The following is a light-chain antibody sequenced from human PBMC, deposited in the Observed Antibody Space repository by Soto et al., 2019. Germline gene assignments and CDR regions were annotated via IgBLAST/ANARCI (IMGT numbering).Light chain of an antibody. Sequence: EIVLTQSPGTLSFSPLERSTLSCKASQSVTSSFLAWYQLKPGQAPRLLMYGASSRATGIPDRFSGSGSGTDFTLTISRLEPEDFAVYYCQQYGRSSTFGQGTKVDIK. CDR1: QSVTSSF. CDR3: QQYGRSST. CDR2: GAS. V-gene: IGKV3-20*01. J-gene: IGKJ1*01.